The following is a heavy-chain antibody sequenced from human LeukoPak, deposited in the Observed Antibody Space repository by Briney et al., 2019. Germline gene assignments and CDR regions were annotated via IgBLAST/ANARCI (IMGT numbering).Heavy chain of an antibody. Sequence: ASAKVSCKASGYTFTSYYMHWVRQAPGQGLEWMGIINPSGGSTSYAQKFQGRVTMTRDTSTSTVYMELSSLRSEDTAVYYCARAETGYSSGWYYDYWGQGTLVTVSS. D-gene: IGHD6-19*01. CDR3: ARAETGYSSGWYYDY. V-gene: IGHV1-46*01. J-gene: IGHJ4*02. CDR2: INPSGGST. CDR1: GYTFTSYY.